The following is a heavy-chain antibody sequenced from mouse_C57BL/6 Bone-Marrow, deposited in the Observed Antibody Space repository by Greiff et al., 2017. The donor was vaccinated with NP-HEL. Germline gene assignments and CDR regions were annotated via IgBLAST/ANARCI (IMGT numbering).Heavy chain of an antibody. J-gene: IGHJ3*01. V-gene: IGHV5-6*01. CDR1: GFTFSSYG. CDR2: ISSGGSYT. Sequence: HLVESGGDLVKPGGSLKLSCAASGFTFSSYGMSWVRQTPDKRLEWVATISSGGSYTYYPDSVKGRFTISRDNAKNTLYLQMSSLKSEDTAMYYCARDYGWFAYWGQGTLVTVSA. CDR3: ARDYGWFAY. D-gene: IGHD2-4*01.